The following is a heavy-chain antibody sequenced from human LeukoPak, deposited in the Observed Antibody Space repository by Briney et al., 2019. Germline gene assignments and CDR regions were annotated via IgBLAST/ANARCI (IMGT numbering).Heavy chain of an antibody. J-gene: IGHJ3*02. D-gene: IGHD3-22*01. Sequence: ASVKVSCKASGYTFTNYYIHWVRQAPGQGLERMGIINPSSGSTNYAQKFQGRVTMTRDTSTSTVYTDLTRLRSEDTAVYYCARVRSSGYYYKAFDIWGQGTMVTVSS. CDR3: ARVRSSGYYYKAFDI. CDR2: INPSSGST. V-gene: IGHV1-46*01. CDR1: GYTFTNYY.